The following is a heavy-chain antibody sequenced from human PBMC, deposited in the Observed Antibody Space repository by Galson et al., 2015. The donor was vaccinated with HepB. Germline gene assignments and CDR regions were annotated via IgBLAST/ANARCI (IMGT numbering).Heavy chain of an antibody. D-gene: IGHD2-2*01. CDR3: ARAPIVVVPAAMRGHYYYGMDV. Sequence: ISSSDWWSWVRQPPGKGLEWIGEIYHSGSTNYNPSLKSRVTISVDKSKNQFSLKLSSVTAADTAVYYCARAPIVVVPAAMRGHYYYGMDVWGQGTTVTVS. J-gene: IGHJ6*02. CDR1: ISSSDW. CDR2: IYHSGST. V-gene: IGHV4-4*02.